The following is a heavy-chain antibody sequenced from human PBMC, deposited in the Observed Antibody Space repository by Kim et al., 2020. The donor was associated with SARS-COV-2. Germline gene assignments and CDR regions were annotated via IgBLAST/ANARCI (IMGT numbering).Heavy chain of an antibody. CDR2: INHSGST. V-gene: IGHV4-34*01. CDR1: GGSFSGYY. CDR3: ARCTPIAARSDPFDI. Sequence: SETLSLTCAVYGGSFSGYYWSWIRQPPGKGLEWIGEINHSGSTNYNPSLKSRDTISVDTSKNQFSLKLSPVTAADTAVYSFARCTPIAARSDPFDIWGQG. J-gene: IGHJ3*02. D-gene: IGHD6-6*01.